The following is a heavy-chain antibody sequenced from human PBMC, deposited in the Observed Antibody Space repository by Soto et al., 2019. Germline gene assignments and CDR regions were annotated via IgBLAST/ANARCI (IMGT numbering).Heavy chain of an antibody. CDR2: ISSNGRST. Sequence: GGSLRLSCATSGFTFSTYAMHWVRQAPGKGLEYVSAISSNGRSTYYANSVKGRFTISRDNSKNTLYLQMNSLRAEDTAVYYCAKPQSESGETPDHYYGMDVWGQGTTVTVSS. J-gene: IGHJ6*02. D-gene: IGHD2-15*01. CDR1: GFTFSTYA. CDR3: AKPQSESGETPDHYYGMDV. V-gene: IGHV3-64*01.